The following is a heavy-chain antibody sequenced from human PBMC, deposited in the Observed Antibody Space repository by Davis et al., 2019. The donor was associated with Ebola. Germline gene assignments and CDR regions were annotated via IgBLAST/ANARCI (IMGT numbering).Heavy chain of an antibody. D-gene: IGHD3-16*02. CDR3: AGGYIWGSYRSYYYYYGMDV. Sequence: SETLSLTCAVYGGSFSGYYWSWIRQPPGKGLEWIGEINHSGSTNYNPSLKSRVTISVDTSKNQFSPKLSSVTAADTAVYYCAGGYIWGSYRSYYYYYGMDVWGQGTTVTVSS. V-gene: IGHV4-34*01. CDR1: GGSFSGYY. CDR2: INHSGST. J-gene: IGHJ6*02.